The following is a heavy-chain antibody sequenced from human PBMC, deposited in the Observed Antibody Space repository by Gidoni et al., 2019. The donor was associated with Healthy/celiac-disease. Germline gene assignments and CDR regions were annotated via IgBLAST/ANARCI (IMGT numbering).Heavy chain of an antibody. V-gene: IGHV4-39*01. J-gene: IGHJ6*03. CDR3: AGKSYYYYYMDV. Sequence: QLQLQESGPGLVKPSETLSLTCTVSGGSISSSSYYWGWIRQPPGKGLEWIGNIYYSGSTYYNPSLKSRVTISVDTSKNQFSLKLNSVTAADTAVYYCAGKSYYYYYMDVWGKGTTVTVSS. CDR2: IYYSGST. CDR1: GGSISSSSYY.